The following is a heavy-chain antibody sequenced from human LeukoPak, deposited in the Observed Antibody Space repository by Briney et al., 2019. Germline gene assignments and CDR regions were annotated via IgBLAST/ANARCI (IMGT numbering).Heavy chain of an antibody. J-gene: IGHJ3*02. CDR2: ISTGGGNI. V-gene: IGHV3-48*03. CDR3: ARGGHDPGIPFDI. Sequence: GGSLRLSCAVSGFTFSNYEMNWVRQAPGKGLEWVSYISTGGGNIYYADSVKGRFTISRDNAKNSLYLQMNSLRADDTAVYYCARGGHDPGIPFDIWGQGTMVTVSS. CDR1: GFTFSNYE. D-gene: IGHD1-1*01.